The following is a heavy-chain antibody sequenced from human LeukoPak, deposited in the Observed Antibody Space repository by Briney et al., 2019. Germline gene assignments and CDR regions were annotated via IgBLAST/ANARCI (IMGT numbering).Heavy chain of an antibody. Sequence: PGGSLRLSCAASGFTCSSYAMSWVRQAPGKGLEGFSAISGSGGSTYYADSVKGRFTIYRDNSKNTLYLQMNSLRAEDTAVYYCAKNVGRGSYGSGSYYVDYWGQGTLVTVSS. J-gene: IGHJ4*02. CDR2: ISGSGGST. CDR3: AKNVGRGSYGSGSYYVDY. V-gene: IGHV3-23*01. CDR1: GFTCSSYA. D-gene: IGHD3-10*01.